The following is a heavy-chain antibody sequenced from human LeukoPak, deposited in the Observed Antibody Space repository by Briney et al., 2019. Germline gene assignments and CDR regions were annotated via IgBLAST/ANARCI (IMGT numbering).Heavy chain of an antibody. CDR3: ARHAYGDYPRSFDY. Sequence: SETLSLTCTVSGGSIRDWIRQPPGKGLEWIGNIFYSGSTYYNSSLKSRLTISVDTSKNQFSLKLSSVTAADTAVYYCARHAYGDYPRSFDYWGQGTLVTVSS. D-gene: IGHD4-17*01. J-gene: IGHJ4*02. V-gene: IGHV4-39*01. CDR1: GGSI. CDR2: IFYSGST.